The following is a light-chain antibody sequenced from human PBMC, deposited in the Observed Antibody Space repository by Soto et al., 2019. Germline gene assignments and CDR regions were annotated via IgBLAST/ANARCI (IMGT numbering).Light chain of an antibody. CDR2: AAS. CDR1: QSISSY. V-gene: IGKV1-39*01. Sequence: DIQMTQSPSSLSASVGDRVTITCRASQSISSYLNWYQQKPGKAPKLLIYAASSLQSGVPLRFSGSGSGTDLTLTISSLQPEDFATYDCQQSYSTPTWTFGQGTKVDIK. J-gene: IGKJ1*01. CDR3: QQSYSTPTWT.